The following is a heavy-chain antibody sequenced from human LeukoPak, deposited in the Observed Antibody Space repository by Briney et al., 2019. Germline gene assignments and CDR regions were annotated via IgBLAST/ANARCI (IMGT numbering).Heavy chain of an antibody. D-gene: IGHD3-3*01. CDR2: IKQDGSEK. V-gene: IGHV3-7*01. J-gene: IGHJ4*02. CDR1: GFTFSSYW. Sequence: GGSLRLSCAASGFTFSSYWMSLVRQAPGKGLEWVANIKQDGSEKYYVDSVKGRFTISRDNAKNSLYLQMNSLRAEDTAVYYCVGYYDFWSGYYSSYFDYWGQGTLVTVSS. CDR3: VGYYDFWSGYYSSYFDY.